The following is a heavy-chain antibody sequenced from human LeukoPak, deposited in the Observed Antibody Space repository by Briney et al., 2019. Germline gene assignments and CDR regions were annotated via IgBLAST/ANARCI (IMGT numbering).Heavy chain of an antibody. CDR1: GGTFSSYA. J-gene: IGHJ6*03. CDR3: ARGTNYMDV. Sequence: ASVKVSCKASGGTFSSYAISWVRQAPGQGLEWMGWISAYNGNTNYAQKVQGRVTMTTDTSTSTAYMELKSLRSDDTAVYYCARGTNYMDVWGKGTTVTVSS. CDR2: ISAYNGNT. V-gene: IGHV1-18*01.